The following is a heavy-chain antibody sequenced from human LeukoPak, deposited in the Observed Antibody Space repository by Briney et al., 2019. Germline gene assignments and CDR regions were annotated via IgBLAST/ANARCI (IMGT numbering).Heavy chain of an antibody. CDR1: GFTFSSYW. CDR2: IKQDGSEK. D-gene: IGHD3-22*01. V-gene: IGHV3-7*01. CDR3: TRDRYYYDSSGHPYYFDY. Sequence: GGSLRLSCAASGFTFSSYWMSWVRQAPGKGLEWVANIKQDGSEKYYADSVKGRFIISRDNAKNSLYLQMNSLRAEDTAVYYCTRDRYYYDSSGHPYYFDYWGQGTLVTVSS. J-gene: IGHJ4*02.